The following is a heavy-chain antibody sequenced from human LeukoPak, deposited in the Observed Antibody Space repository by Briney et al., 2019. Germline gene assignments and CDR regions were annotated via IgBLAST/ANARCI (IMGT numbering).Heavy chain of an antibody. CDR3: AISPAYYYDSSGYPPGG. J-gene: IGHJ4*02. D-gene: IGHD3-22*01. CDR1: GFTFSSYS. CDR2: ISSSSSYI. Sequence: GGSLRLSCAASGFTFSSYSMNWVRQAPGKGLEWVSSISSSSSYIYYADSVKGRFTISRDNAKNSLYLQMNSLRAEDTAVYYCAISPAYYYDSSGYPPGGWGQGTLVTVSS. V-gene: IGHV3-21*04.